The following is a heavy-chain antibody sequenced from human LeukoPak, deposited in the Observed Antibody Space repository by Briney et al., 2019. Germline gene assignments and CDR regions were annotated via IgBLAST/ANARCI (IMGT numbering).Heavy chain of an antibody. D-gene: IGHD2-2*01. CDR3: AACSASCLRYGLGP. Sequence: GGSLGLSCAASGFTLTTHATSWVRQAPGKGLEWVSALGVSGSDTFYADSVKGRFTISRDNSKNTMYLQMNFLIDEDTAIYYCAACSASCLRYGLGPWGQGSLVTVSS. V-gene: IGHV3-23*01. J-gene: IGHJ5*02. CDR1: GFTLTTHA. CDR2: LGVSGSDT.